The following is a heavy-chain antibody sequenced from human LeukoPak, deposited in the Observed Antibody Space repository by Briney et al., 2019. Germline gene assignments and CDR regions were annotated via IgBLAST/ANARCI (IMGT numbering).Heavy chain of an antibody. Sequence: ASVKVSCKASGYTFTSYGTSWVRQAPGQGLEWMGWISAYNGNTNYAQKLQGRVTMTTDTSTSTAYMELRSLRSDDTAVYYCARFLIEGGSYYYFDYWGQGTLVTVSS. V-gene: IGHV1-18*01. CDR1: GYTFTSYG. CDR3: ARFLIEGGSYYYFDY. D-gene: IGHD1-26*01. J-gene: IGHJ4*02. CDR2: ISAYNGNT.